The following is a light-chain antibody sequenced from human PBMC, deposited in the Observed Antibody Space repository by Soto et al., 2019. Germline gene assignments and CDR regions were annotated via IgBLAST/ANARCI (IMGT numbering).Light chain of an antibody. V-gene: IGKV3-20*01. Sequence: EIVLTQSPGTLSLSPGERATLSCRASQSVSSNYLAWYQQKSGQAPRLLIYGASSRATGIPTRFSGSGSGTDFSLTISRLEPEDFAVYYCQQYDTSPRTFGQGTKVEI. CDR1: QSVSSNY. CDR3: QQYDTSPRT. J-gene: IGKJ1*01. CDR2: GAS.